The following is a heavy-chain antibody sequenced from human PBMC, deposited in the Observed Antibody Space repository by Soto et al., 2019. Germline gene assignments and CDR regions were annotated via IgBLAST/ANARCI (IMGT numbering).Heavy chain of an antibody. Sequence: SETLSLTCTVSGGSISSGGYYWSWIRQHPGKGLEWIGYIYYSGSTYYNPSLKSRVTISVDTSKNQFSLKLSSVTAADTAVYYCARDSSIAARPNFDYWGQGTLVTVSS. CDR3: ARDSSIAARPNFDY. J-gene: IGHJ4*02. CDR1: GGSISSGGYY. CDR2: IYYSGST. V-gene: IGHV4-31*03. D-gene: IGHD6-6*01.